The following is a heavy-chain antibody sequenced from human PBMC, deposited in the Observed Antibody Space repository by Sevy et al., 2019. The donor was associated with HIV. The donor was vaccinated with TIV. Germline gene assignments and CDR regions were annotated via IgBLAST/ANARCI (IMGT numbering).Heavy chain of an antibody. V-gene: IGHV3-48*03. D-gene: IGHD4-17*01. J-gene: IGHJ4*02. CDR3: ARDLPPSATTVAHFDY. CDR2: ISNIGTTI. Sequence: GGSLRLSCAASGFTFSSYEMNWVRQAPGKGLEWVSYISNIGTTISYSDPLRSRLSISRVNARNSLYLQMNSLRAEDTAAYYCARDLPPSATTVAHFDYWGQGTLVTVSS. CDR1: GFTFSSYE.